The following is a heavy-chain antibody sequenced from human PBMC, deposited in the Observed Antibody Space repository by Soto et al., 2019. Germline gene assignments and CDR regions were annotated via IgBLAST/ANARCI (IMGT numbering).Heavy chain of an antibody. Sequence: ASVKVSCKASGYTFTSYGISWVRQAPGQGLEWMGWISAYNGNTNYAQKLQGRVTMTTDTSTSTAYMELRSLRSDDTAVYYCARDRTPGQYDFWSGYYKGEETPLGSLDAFDIWGQGTMVTVSS. J-gene: IGHJ3*02. D-gene: IGHD3-3*01. CDR3: ARDRTPGQYDFWSGYYKGEETPLGSLDAFDI. CDR2: ISAYNGNT. V-gene: IGHV1-18*01. CDR1: GYTFTSYG.